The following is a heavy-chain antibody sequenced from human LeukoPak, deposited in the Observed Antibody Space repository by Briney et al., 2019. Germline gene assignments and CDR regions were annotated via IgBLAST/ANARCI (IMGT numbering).Heavy chain of an antibody. J-gene: IGHJ4*02. Sequence: LRATVTVSCTASGYTFSGYYMHWVRQAPGQGLEWMGWINPNGGATNCAQKFQGRVTMTRDTSNSTAYMELRSLRSDDTAVYYCAREYSGSFIDYWGQGTLVTVSS. V-gene: IGHV1-2*02. CDR2: INPNGGAT. D-gene: IGHD1-26*01. CDR1: GYTFSGYY. CDR3: AREYSGSFIDY.